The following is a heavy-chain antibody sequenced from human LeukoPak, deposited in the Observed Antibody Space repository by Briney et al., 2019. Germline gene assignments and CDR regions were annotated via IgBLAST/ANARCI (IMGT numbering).Heavy chain of an antibody. J-gene: IGHJ4*02. CDR1: GFTFSSYE. Sequence: GGSLRLSCAASGFTFSSYEMHWVRQAPGKGLEWVSYISSSGSTIYYADSVKGRFTISRDNSKNTLYLQMGSLRAEDMAVYYCARGDSMIVVVKGFDYWGQGTLVTVSS. D-gene: IGHD3-22*01. CDR3: ARGDSMIVVVKGFDY. V-gene: IGHV3-48*03. CDR2: ISSSGSTI.